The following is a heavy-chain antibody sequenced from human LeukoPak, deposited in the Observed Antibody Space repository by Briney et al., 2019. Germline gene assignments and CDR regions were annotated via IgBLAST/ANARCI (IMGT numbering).Heavy chain of an antibody. CDR2: IYYSGST. V-gene: IGHV4-39*01. CDR3: ARNITLMMYPRGGDGKGFDY. CDR1: GGSISSGSYY. D-gene: IGHD2-8*01. J-gene: IGHJ4*02. Sequence: SETLSLTCTVSGGSISSGSYYWGWIRQPPGKGLEWIASIYYSGSTHYNPSLKSRVTISVDTSKNEFSLKLSSVTAADTAVYYCARNITLMMYPRGGDGKGFDYWGQGTLVTVSS.